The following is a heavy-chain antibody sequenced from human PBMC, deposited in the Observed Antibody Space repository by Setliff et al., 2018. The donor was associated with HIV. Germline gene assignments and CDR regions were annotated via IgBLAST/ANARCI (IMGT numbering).Heavy chain of an antibody. J-gene: IGHJ4*02. CDR1: GGTSSSYV. CDR3: AIDVIGGWLRPMPDY. Sequence: SVKVSCKASGGTSSSYVISWVRQAPGQGLEWMGGIIPIFGIADYAQKFQGRVAITADESRSTAYMELSSLRSEDTAVYYCAIDVIGGWLRPMPDYWGPGTLVTVSS. V-gene: IGHV1-69*13. CDR2: IIPIFGIA. D-gene: IGHD5-12*01.